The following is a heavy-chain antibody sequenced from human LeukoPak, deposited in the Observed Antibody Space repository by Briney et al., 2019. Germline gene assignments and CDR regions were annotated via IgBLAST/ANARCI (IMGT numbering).Heavy chain of an antibody. J-gene: IGHJ4*02. Sequence: ASVKVSCKASGYTFTSYGISWVRQAPGQGLEWMGWINPNSGGTNYAQKFQGRVTMTRDTSISTAYMELSRLRSDDTAVYYCARDFYSGSYYGSLDYWGQGTLVTVSS. D-gene: IGHD1-26*01. CDR1: GYTFTSYG. V-gene: IGHV1-2*02. CDR2: INPNSGGT. CDR3: ARDFYSGSYYGSLDY.